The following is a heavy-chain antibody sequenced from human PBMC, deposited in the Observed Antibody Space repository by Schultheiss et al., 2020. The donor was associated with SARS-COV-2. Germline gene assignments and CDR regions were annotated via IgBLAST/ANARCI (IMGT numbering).Heavy chain of an antibody. CDR2: IRSSGRDI. V-gene: IGHV3-21*01. Sequence: GESLKISCAASGFTFNGYWMHWVRQAPGKGLEFVASIRSSGRDIYYADSMQGRFTVSRDNANNSLYLQMHSLRAEDTAVYYCVRDRSWWTPYNCFDLWGRGTLVTVAS. J-gene: IGHJ5*02. CDR3: VRDRSWWTPYNCFDL. D-gene: IGHD2-15*01. CDR1: GFTFNGYW.